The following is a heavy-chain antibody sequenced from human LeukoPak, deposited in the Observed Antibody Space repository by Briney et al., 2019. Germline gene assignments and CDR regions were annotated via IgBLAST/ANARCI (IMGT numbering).Heavy chain of an antibody. V-gene: IGHV1-69*01. CDR1: GGTFSSYA. CDR2: IIPIFGTA. CDR3: ARVAGSGYDFGVDY. J-gene: IGHJ4*02. D-gene: IGHD5-12*01. Sequence: ASVKVSCKASGGTFSSYAISWVRQAPGQGLEWMGGIIPIFGTANYAQKFQGRVTVTADESTSTAYMELSSLRSEDTAVYYCARVAGSGYDFGVDYWGQGTLVTVSS.